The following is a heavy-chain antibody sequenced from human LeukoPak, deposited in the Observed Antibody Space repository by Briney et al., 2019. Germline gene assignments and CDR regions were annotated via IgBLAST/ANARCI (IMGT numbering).Heavy chain of an antibody. D-gene: IGHD6-19*01. CDR3: ARDSASSGIFDY. CDR2: INHSGST. V-gene: IGHV4-34*01. CDR1: GGSFSGYY. J-gene: IGHJ4*02. Sequence: KPAETLSLTCAVYGGSFSGYYWSWIRQPPGKGLEWIGEINHSGSTNYNPSLKSRVTISVDTSKNQFSLKLSSVTAADTAVYYCARDSASSGIFDYWGQGTLVTVSS.